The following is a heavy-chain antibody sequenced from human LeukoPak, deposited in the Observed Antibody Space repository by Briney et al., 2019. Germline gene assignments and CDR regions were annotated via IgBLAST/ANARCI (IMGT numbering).Heavy chain of an antibody. J-gene: IGHJ6*03. CDR2: IQYDGSNQ. D-gene: IGHD4-17*01. CDR1: GFTFSSHA. CDR3: ARVWHDYGDYGYYYYYMDV. V-gene: IGHV3-30*02. Sequence: GVLRLSCAASGFTFSSHAMHWVRQVPGKGLEWVAFIQYDGSNQYYVDFVKGRFTISRDNSKNTLYLQMNSLRAEDTAVYYCARVWHDYGDYGYYYYYMDVWGKGTTVTISS.